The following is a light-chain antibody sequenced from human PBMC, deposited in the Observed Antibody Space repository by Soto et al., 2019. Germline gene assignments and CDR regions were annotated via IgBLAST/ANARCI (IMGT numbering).Light chain of an antibody. J-gene: IGLJ1*01. CDR1: SSDVGSYNS. CDR2: EVS. CDR3: SSYTSSNTDV. Sequence: QSALTQPPSVSGSPGQSVAISCTGTSSDVGSYNSVSWYQQPPGTAPKVLIYEVSNRPSGVPDRFSGSKSGNTASLTISGFQTEHEVDYYCSSYTSSNTDVFGSGTKVTFL. V-gene: IGLV2-18*02.